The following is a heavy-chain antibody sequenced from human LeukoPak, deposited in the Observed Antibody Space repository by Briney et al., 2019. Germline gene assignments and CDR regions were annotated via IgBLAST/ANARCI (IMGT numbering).Heavy chain of an antibody. Sequence: PSETLSLTCTVSGGSISSGDYYWSWIRQPPGKGLEWIGYIYHSGSTYYNPSLKSRVTISVDTSKNQFSLKLSSVTAADTAVYYCATGGAAYGGNSRTADWYFDLWGRGTLVTVSS. CDR2: IYHSGST. CDR3: ATGGAAYGGNSRTADWYFDL. D-gene: IGHD4-23*01. J-gene: IGHJ2*01. CDR1: GGSISSGDYY. V-gene: IGHV4-30-4*08.